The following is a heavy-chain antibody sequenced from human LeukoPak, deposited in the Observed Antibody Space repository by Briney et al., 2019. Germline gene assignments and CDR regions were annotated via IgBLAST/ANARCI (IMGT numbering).Heavy chain of an antibody. Sequence: SETLSLTCAVYGGSFSGYYWSWIRHPPRKGLEWIGEINHSGSTNYNPSLKSRVTISVDTSKNQFSLKLSSVTAADTAVYYCARGNGYNSAPLGYWGQGTLVTGSS. CDR1: GGSFSGYY. D-gene: IGHD5-24*01. V-gene: IGHV4-34*01. J-gene: IGHJ4*02. CDR3: ARGNGYNSAPLGY. CDR2: INHSGST.